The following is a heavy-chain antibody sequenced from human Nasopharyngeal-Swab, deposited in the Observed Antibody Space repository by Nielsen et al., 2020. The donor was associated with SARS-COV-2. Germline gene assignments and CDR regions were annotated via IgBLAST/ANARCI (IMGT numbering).Heavy chain of an antibody. CDR3: ARDLFKAVAGTSGDY. J-gene: IGHJ4*02. Sequence: EGSLRLSCAASGFTFSSYSMNWVRQAPGKGLEWVSYISSSSTIYYADSVKGRFTISRDNAKNSLYLQMNSLRAEDTAVYYCARDLFKAVAGTSGDYWGQGTLVTVSS. CDR2: ISSSSTI. CDR1: GFTFSSYS. V-gene: IGHV3-48*04. D-gene: IGHD6-19*01.